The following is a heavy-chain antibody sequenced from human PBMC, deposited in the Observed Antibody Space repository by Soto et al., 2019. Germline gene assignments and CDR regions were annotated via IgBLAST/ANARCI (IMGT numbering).Heavy chain of an antibody. CDR1: GGTFSSYT. Sequence: ASVKVSCKASGGTFSSYTISWVRQAPGQGLEWMGRIIPILGIANYAQKFQGRVTITADKSTSTAYMELSSLRSEDTAVYYCARDSVGYCSSTSCYVDYWGQGTLVTVSS. J-gene: IGHJ4*02. CDR2: IIPILGIA. D-gene: IGHD2-2*03. CDR3: ARDSVGYCSSTSCYVDY. V-gene: IGHV1-69*04.